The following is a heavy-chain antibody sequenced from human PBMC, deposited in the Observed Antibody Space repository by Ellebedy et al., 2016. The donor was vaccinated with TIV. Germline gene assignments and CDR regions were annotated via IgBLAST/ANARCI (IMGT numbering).Heavy chain of an antibody. CDR2: IYYSGST. CDR3: ASGSGIGAFDI. CDR1: GDSISSYY. D-gene: IGHD3-10*01. V-gene: IGHV4-59*12. J-gene: IGHJ3*02. Sequence: GSLRLSCSVSGDSISSYYWSWIRQPPGKGLEWIGYIYYSGSTNYNPSLKSRVTVSVDTSRNQFSLKLSSVTAADTAVYYCASGSGIGAFDIWGQGTMVTVSS.